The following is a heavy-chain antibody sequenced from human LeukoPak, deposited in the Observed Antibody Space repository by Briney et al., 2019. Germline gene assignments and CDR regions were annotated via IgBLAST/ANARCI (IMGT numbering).Heavy chain of an antibody. CDR2: ISAYNGNT. CDR1: GYTFTSYG. J-gene: IGHJ4*02. D-gene: IGHD1-26*01. V-gene: IGHV1-18*01. CDR3: ASDFPLVVGATTDYFDY. Sequence: ASVKVSCKASGYTFTSYGISWVRQAPGQGLEWMGWISAYNGNTNYAQKLQGRVTMTTDTSTSTAYMELRSLRSDDPAVYYCASDFPLVVGATTDYFDYWGQGTLVTDSS.